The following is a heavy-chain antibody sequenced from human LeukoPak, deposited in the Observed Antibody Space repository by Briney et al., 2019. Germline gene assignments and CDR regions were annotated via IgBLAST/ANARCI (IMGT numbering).Heavy chain of an antibody. V-gene: IGHV4-59*01. Sequence: PSETLSLTCTVSGGSISSYYWSWIRQPPGKGLEWIGYIYYSGSTNYNPSLKSRVTISVDTSKNQFSLKLSSFTAADTAVYYCARGVSNWGLFGAFDIWGQGTMVTVSS. CDR2: IYYSGST. CDR1: GGSISSYY. J-gene: IGHJ3*02. CDR3: ARGVSNWGLFGAFDI. D-gene: IGHD7-27*01.